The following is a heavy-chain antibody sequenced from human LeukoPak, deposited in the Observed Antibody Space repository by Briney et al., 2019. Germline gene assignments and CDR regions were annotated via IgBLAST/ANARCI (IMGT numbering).Heavy chain of an antibody. V-gene: IGHV3-48*03. Sequence: GGSLRLSCVDSGFTFSNYEMYWARQAPGKGLEWVSYIDSSGSTIHYADSVKGRFTISRDNAKNSLYLQMNSLRAEDTAVYYCARGVGRAHYYYYMDVWGKGTTVTVSS. J-gene: IGHJ6*03. CDR1: GFTFSNYE. D-gene: IGHD3-10*01. CDR3: ARGVGRAHYYYYMDV. CDR2: IDSSGSTI.